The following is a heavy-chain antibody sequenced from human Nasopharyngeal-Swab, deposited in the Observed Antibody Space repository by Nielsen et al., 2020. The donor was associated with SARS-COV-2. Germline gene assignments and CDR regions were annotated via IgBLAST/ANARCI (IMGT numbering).Heavy chain of an antibody. Sequence: GESLKISCAASGFSFSIYWMHWVRQPPGKGLVWVSGISGDESTTTYADSVKGRFTISRDNTKNTLYLQMNSLRAEDTAVYYCARDSPWQELDYWGQGTLVTVSS. J-gene: IGHJ4*02. CDR3: ARDSPWQELDY. CDR1: GFSFSIYW. D-gene: IGHD1-1*01. CDR2: ISGDESTT. V-gene: IGHV3-74*01.